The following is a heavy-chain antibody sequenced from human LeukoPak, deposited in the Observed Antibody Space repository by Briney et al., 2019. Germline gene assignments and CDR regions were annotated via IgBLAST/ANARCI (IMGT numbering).Heavy chain of an antibody. CDR3: ARKMATASYYYYGMDV. J-gene: IGHJ6*02. CDR1: GYTFTGYY. Sequence: ASVKVSCKASGYTFTGYYMHWVRQAPGQGLEWMGRINPNSGGTNYAQKFQGRVTMTRDTSISTAHMELSRLRSDDTAVYYCARKMATASYYYYGMDVWGQGTTVTVSS. D-gene: IGHD5-24*01. V-gene: IGHV1-2*06. CDR2: INPNSGGT.